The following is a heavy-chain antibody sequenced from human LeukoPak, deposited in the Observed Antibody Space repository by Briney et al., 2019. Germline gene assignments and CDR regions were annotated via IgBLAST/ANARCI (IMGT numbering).Heavy chain of an antibody. CDR1: GFTFSNYW. V-gene: IGHV3-74*01. J-gene: IGHJ2*01. CDR2: IKSDGSST. Sequence: GGSLRLSCAASGFTFSNYWMHWVRQAPGKGLVWVSRIKSDGSSTSYADSVKGRFTISRDNAKNTLYLQMNSLRVEDTAAYYCPRVWGDFDLWGRGTLVTVSS. D-gene: IGHD3-16*01. CDR3: PRVWGDFDL.